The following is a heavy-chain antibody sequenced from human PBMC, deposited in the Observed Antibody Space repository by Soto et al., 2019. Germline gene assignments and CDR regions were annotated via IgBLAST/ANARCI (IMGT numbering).Heavy chain of an antibody. Sequence: ASVKVSCKASGFTFTSSAVQWVRQARGQRLEWIGWIVVGSGNTNYAQKFQERVTITRDMSTSTAYMELSSLRSEDTAVYYCAADLLRSGYYRKRYYYYGMDVWGQGTTVTVSS. J-gene: IGHJ6*02. CDR1: GFTFTSSA. CDR3: AADLLRSGYYRKRYYYYGMDV. CDR2: IVVGSGNT. V-gene: IGHV1-58*01. D-gene: IGHD3-3*01.